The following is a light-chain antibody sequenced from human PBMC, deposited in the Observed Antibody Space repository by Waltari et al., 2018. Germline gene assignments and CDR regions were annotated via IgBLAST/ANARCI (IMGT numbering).Light chain of an antibody. CDR2: KTS. Sequence: EFVLTQSPGTLSLSPGETATLSCRASQTAAANHLSWSQQKPGQAPRLLIYKTSNRATGIPDRFIGSGSGTDFTLTISRLEPEDSAVYYCHQYGVTPLFTFGPGTKVDIK. V-gene: IGKV3-20*01. CDR3: HQYGVTPLFT. J-gene: IGKJ3*01. CDR1: QTAAANH.